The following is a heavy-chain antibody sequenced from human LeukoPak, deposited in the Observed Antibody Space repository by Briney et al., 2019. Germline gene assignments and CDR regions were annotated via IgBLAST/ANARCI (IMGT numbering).Heavy chain of an antibody. D-gene: IGHD5/OR15-5a*01. V-gene: IGHV4-59*01. CDR2: IYYSGST. CDR3: ARVSVSDAFDI. Sequence: SETLSLTCTVSGGSISSYYWSWIRQPPGKGLEWIGYIYYSGSTNYNPTLKSRVTISVDTSKNQFSLKLSSVTAADTAVYYCARVSVSDAFDIWGQGTMVTVSS. CDR1: GGSISSYY. J-gene: IGHJ3*02.